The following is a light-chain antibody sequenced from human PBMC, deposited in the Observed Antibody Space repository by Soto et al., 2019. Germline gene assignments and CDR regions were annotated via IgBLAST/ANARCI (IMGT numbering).Light chain of an antibody. V-gene: IGKV1-39*01. CDR1: QTISTY. CDR3: QQSSSIPYT. J-gene: IGKJ2*01. Sequence: DIQMTQSPSSLSASVGDRVTMTCRVSQTISTYLNWYQQNPGKAPKLLIYAASNLQNGVPSRFSGSGSATDFTLTISSLQPEDFATYYCQQSSSIPYTFGQGTKLEI. CDR2: AAS.